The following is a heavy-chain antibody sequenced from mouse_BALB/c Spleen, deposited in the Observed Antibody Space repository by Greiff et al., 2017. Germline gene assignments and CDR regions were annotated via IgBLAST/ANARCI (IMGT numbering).Heavy chain of an antibody. V-gene: IGHV5-6*01. J-gene: IGHJ3*01. CDR1: GFTFSSYG. D-gene: IGHD2-4*01. CDR3: ARIYYDYDPFAY. Sequence: EVQRVESGGGLVKPGGSLKLSCAASGFTFSSYGMSWVRQTPDKRLEWVATISSGGSYTYYPDSVKGRFTISRDNAKNTLYLQMSSLKSEDTAMYYCARIYYDYDPFAYWGQGTLVTVSA. CDR2: ISSGGSYT.